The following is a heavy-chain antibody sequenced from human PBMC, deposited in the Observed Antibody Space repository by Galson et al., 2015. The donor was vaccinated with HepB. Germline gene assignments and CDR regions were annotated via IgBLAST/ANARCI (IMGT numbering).Heavy chain of an antibody. Sequence: SVKVSCKASGYTFTSYGISWVRQAPGQGLEWMGWISAYNGNTNYAQKLQGRVTMTTDTSTSTAYMELRSLRSDDTAVYYCARDFLNKNYGDYEGNAFDIWGQGTMVTVSS. CDR2: ISAYNGNT. D-gene: IGHD4-17*01. V-gene: IGHV1-18*04. CDR3: ARDFLNKNYGDYEGNAFDI. CDR1: GYTFTSYG. J-gene: IGHJ3*02.